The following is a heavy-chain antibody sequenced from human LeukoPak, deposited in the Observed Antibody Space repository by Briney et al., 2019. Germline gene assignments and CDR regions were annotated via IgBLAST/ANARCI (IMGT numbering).Heavy chain of an antibody. Sequence: SETLSLTCTVSGGSISSSSYYWGWIRQPPGKGLEWIGSICYSGSTYYSPSLKSRVTISVDTSKNQFSLKLSSVTAADTAVYYCATTPDYDFWSGQAYYFDYWGQGTLVIVSS. CDR2: ICYSGST. CDR1: GGSISSSSYY. D-gene: IGHD3-3*01. V-gene: IGHV4-39*01. J-gene: IGHJ4*02. CDR3: ATTPDYDFWSGQAYYFDY.